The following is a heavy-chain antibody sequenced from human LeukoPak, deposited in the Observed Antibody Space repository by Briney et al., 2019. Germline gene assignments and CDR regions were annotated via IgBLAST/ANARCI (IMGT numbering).Heavy chain of an antibody. CDR1: GGSFSGYY. J-gene: IGHJ4*02. CDR3: ARAHLRYCSGGSCGFDY. Sequence: SETLSLTCAVYGGSFSGYYWSWIRQPPGKGLEWIGEINHSGSTNYNPSLKSRVTISVDTSKNQFSLKLSSVTAADTAVYYCARAHLRYCSGGSCGFDYWGQGTLVTVSS. D-gene: IGHD2-15*01. V-gene: IGHV4-34*01. CDR2: INHSGST.